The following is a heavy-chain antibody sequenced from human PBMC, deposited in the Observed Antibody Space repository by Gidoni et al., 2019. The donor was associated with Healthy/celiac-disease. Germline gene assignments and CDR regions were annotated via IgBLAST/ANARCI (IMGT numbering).Heavy chain of an antibody. Sequence: QVQLVQSGAEVKKPGASVKVSCKASGYTFTGYYRHWVRQAPGQGLEWMGRINPNSGGTNYAQKFQGRVTMTRDTSISTAYMELSRLRSDDTAVYYCARAYDFWSGLYYYYGMDVWGQGTTVTVSS. V-gene: IGHV1-2*06. CDR3: ARAYDFWSGLYYYYGMDV. D-gene: IGHD3-3*01. CDR1: GYTFTGYY. J-gene: IGHJ6*02. CDR2: INPNSGGT.